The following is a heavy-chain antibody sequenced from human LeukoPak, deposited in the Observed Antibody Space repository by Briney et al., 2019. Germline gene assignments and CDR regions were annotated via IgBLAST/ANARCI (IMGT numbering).Heavy chain of an antibody. CDR1: GGSFSSYY. Sequence: SETLSLTCAVYGGSFSSYYWSWIRQSPGKGLEWIGENTHSGITNYNPSLESRVTISVDTSKHQFSLNLNSVTAADAAVYYCARGLASGWVDYWGQGTLVTVSS. V-gene: IGHV4-34*01. D-gene: IGHD6-19*01. CDR2: NTHSGIT. J-gene: IGHJ4*02. CDR3: ARGLASGWVDY.